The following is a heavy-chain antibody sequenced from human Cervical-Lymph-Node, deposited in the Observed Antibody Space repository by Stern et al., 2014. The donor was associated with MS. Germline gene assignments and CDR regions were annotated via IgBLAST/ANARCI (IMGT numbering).Heavy chain of an antibody. CDR3: ARGSWLGTGDDYYYYFGMDV. V-gene: IGHV3-48*01. D-gene: IGHD3-22*01. CDR2: ISSSSSSI. J-gene: IGHJ6*02. Sequence: VQLGQSGGGLVQPGGYLRLSCTASGFSFNTYSINWVRQAPGKVLEWVSYISSSSSSIYYADSVKGRFTISRDNVKNSLYLQMNSLRAEDTAVYYCARGSWLGTGDDYYYYFGMDVWGQGTTVTVSS. CDR1: GFSFNTYS.